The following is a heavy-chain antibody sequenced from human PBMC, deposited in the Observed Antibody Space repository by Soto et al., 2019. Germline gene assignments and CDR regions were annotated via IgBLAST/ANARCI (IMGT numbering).Heavy chain of an antibody. V-gene: IGHV3-15*07. Sequence: GGSLRLSCAASGFIFSNAWINWVRQAPGKGLEWVGRIKSKADGGTTDFAAPVKGRFAISTDDSKNMMYMEMSSLRTEDTAVYYCARDRVENLNARYFFFYCNDVWGKLTTVTVSS. J-gene: IGHJ6*03. CDR2: IKSKADGGTT. CDR1: GFIFSNAW. D-gene: IGHD2-15*01. CDR3: ARDRVENLNARYFFFYCNDV.